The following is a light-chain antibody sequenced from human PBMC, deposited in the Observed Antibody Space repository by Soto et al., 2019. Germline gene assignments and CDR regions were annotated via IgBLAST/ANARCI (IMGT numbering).Light chain of an antibody. CDR3: AAWDASLKGWV. J-gene: IGLJ3*02. CDR1: SSNIGSNT. V-gene: IGLV1-44*01. Sequence: QSVLTQPPSASGTPGQRVTISCSGSSSNIGSNTVNWYQQLPGTAPKLLIYSHNQRPSAVPDRFSGSKSGTSASLAISGLQSEDEADYYCAAWDASLKGWVFGGGTKLPVL. CDR2: SHN.